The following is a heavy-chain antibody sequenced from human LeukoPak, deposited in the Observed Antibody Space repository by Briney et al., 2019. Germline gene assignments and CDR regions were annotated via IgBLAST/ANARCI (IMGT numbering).Heavy chain of an antibody. V-gene: IGHV3-30-3*01. CDR3: ARNIAARRNY. CDR1: GFTFSSYS. D-gene: IGHD6-6*01. CDR2: ISYDGSNK. J-gene: IGHJ4*02. Sequence: GGSLRLSCAASGFTFSSYSMHWVRQAPGKGLEWVAVISYDGSNKYYADSVKGRFTISRNNSKNTLYLQMSRLRAEDTAAYYCARNIAARRNYWGQGTLVTVSS.